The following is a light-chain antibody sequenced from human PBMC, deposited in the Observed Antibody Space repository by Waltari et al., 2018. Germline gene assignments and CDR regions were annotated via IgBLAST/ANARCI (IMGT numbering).Light chain of an antibody. CDR3: QQYYSTPRT. CDR2: WAS. Sequence: DMVMTQSPHSLAVSLGERATINCKSSQSVLYSSNNKNYLAWYQQKPGQPPKLLIYWASTRESGVPDRFSGSGSGTDFTLTISSLQAEDVAVYYCQQYYSTPRTFGQGTKVEIK. V-gene: IGKV4-1*01. J-gene: IGKJ1*01. CDR1: QSVLYSSNNKNY.